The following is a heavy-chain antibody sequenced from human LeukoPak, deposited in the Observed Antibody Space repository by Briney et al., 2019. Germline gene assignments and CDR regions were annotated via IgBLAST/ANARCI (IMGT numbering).Heavy chain of an antibody. CDR3: TRAGCLTTVIPNDP. V-gene: IGHV3-49*03. CDR2: IRSNAYGGKT. CDR1: GFTMGDYA. Sequence: GGSLRLSCTASGFTMGDYALSWFRQAPGKGLEWVGFIRSNAYGGKTASAASVKGRFTISRDDSKSIAYLQMNSLKTEDTAVYYCTRAGCLTTVIPNDPWGQGTLVTVSS. J-gene: IGHJ5*02. D-gene: IGHD4-17*01.